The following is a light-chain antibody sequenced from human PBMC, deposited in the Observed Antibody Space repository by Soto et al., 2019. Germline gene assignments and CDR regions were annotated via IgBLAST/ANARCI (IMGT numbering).Light chain of an antibody. CDR1: SSNVGSSF. V-gene: IGLV1-44*01. Sequence: QSVLTQPPSASGPPGQRVTISWSGSSSNVGSSFVNWYLHIPGAAPKLLIYSDGRRPSGVPDRFSGSKSGPSASLAISGLQSEDEADYYCAAWDVSLNGYVFGTGTKVTVL. CDR2: SDG. CDR3: AAWDVSLNGYV. J-gene: IGLJ1*01.